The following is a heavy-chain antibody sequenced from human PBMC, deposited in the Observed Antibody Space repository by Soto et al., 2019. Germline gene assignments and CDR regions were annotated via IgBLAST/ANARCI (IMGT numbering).Heavy chain of an antibody. V-gene: IGHV3-7*03. J-gene: IGHJ4*02. Sequence: PGGSLRLSCAASGFTFSGYWMSWVRQAPGKGLEWVASINRDGSGTTNYADFMKGRFTISRDNSKTTLYLQMNSLRAEDTAVYYCAKCGGLGTPRGADNFNCPIDYWGQGIPVTVYS. D-gene: IGHD3-10*01. CDR1: GFTFSGYW. CDR2: INRDGSGTT. CDR3: AKCGGLGTPRGADNFNCPIDY.